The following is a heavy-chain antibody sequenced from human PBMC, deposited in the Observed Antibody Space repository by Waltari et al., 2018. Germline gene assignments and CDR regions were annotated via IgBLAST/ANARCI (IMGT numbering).Heavy chain of an antibody. J-gene: IGHJ6*02. Sequence: QVQLQESGPGLVKPSETLSLTCTVSVGSISSHYWSWIRQPPGKGLEWIGYIYYSGSTNYNPSLKSRVTISVDTSKNQFSLKLSSVTAADTAVYYCARGGAVISYYYYGMDVWGQGTTVTVSS. V-gene: IGHV4-59*11. CDR3: ARGGAVISYYYYGMDV. CDR2: IYYSGST. CDR1: VGSISSHY. D-gene: IGHD2-21*01.